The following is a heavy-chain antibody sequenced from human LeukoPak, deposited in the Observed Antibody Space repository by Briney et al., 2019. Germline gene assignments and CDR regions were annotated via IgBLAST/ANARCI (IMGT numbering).Heavy chain of an antibody. J-gene: IGHJ5*02. Sequence: GASVKVSCKASGYTFTSYYMHWVRQAPGQGPEWMALISPTGSFTAYAQKFQGRVTLTRDLSTSTDYLELRSLRSEDTAVYYCARDISARDEAWWFDPWGQGTLVTVSS. CDR3: ARDISARDEAWWFDP. V-gene: IGHV1-46*01. CDR1: GYTFTSYY. CDR2: ISPTGSFT. D-gene: IGHD5-24*01.